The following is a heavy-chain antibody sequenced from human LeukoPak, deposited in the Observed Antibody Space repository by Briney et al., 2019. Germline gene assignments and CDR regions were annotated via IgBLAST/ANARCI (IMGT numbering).Heavy chain of an antibody. CDR2: IWYDGSNK. J-gene: IGHJ3*02. D-gene: IGHD3-22*01. Sequence: AGRSLRLSCAASGFTFSSYGMHWVRQAPGKGLEGVAVIWYDGSNKYYADSVKGRFTIARDTSKNTLYMQMDSLRAEDTAVYYCASGDTTGYSGDAFNIWGQGTMVTVSS. V-gene: IGHV3-33*03. CDR3: ASGDTTGYSGDAFNI. CDR1: GFTFSSYG.